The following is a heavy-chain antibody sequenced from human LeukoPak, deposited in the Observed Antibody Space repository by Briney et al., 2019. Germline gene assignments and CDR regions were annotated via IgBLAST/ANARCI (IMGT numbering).Heavy chain of an antibody. J-gene: IGHJ6*02. V-gene: IGHV1-8*01. CDR2: MNPNSGNT. CDR1: GYTFTSYD. Sequence: GASVKVSCKPSGYTFTSYDINWVRQATGQGLEWMGWMNPNSGNTGYAQKFQGRVTMTRNTSISTAYMELSSLRSEDTAVYYCARGLGELWLPVPTRPYGMDVWGQGTTVTVSS. CDR3: ARGLGELWLPVPTRPYGMDV. D-gene: IGHD5-18*01.